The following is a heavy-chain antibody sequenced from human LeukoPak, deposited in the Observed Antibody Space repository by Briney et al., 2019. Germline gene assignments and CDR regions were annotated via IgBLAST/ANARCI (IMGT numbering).Heavy chain of an antibody. Sequence: GGSLRLSCAASRFTFSSYAMSWVRQAPGKGLEWVSAISGSGGSTYYADSVKGRFTISRDNSKDTLYLQMNSLRAEDTAVYYCAKITYYDFWSGPDYWGQGTLVTVSS. CDR1: RFTFSSYA. CDR2: ISGSGGST. J-gene: IGHJ4*02. CDR3: AKITYYDFWSGPDY. D-gene: IGHD3-3*01. V-gene: IGHV3-23*01.